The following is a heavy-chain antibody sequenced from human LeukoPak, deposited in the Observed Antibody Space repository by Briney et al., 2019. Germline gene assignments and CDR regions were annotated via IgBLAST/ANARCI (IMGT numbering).Heavy chain of an antibody. V-gene: IGHV4-34*01. CDR1: GGSFSGYY. J-gene: IGHJ5*02. CDR2: INHSGST. CDR3: ARGQNWFDP. Sequence: SETLSLTCAVYGGSFSGYYWSWIRQPPGKGLEWIGEINHSGSTNYNPSLKSRVTISVDTSRNQFSLKLSSVTAADTAVYYCARGQNWFDPWGQGTLVTVSS.